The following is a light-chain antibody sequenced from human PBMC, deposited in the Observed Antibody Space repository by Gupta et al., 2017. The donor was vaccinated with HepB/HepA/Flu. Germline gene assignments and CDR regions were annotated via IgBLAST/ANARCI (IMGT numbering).Light chain of an antibody. CDR2: YDY. V-gene: IGLV1-36*01. CDR1: SSTIGTPA. Sequence: SVLTQRPSVSEAPGRRVTVSCSGSSSTIGTPALNWYPQLPGKAPKLPISYDYLLPSGVSERFSGTKSGTPAPLAISGLQTEDEADYYCAVWDDSLNDNVFGTGTKITVL. J-gene: IGLJ1*01. CDR3: AVWDDSLNDNV.